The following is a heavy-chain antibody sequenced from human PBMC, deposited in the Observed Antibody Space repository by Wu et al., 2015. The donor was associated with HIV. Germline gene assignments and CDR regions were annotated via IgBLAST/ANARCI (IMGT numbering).Heavy chain of an antibody. V-gene: IGHV4-59*08. D-gene: IGHD1-14*01. CDR1: GGSISNYY. J-gene: IGHJ4*02. Sequence: QVQLQESGPGLVKPSETLSLTCTVSGGSISNYYWNWIRQPPGKGLEWIGHIHYSGITDYNPSLKSRVTMFSRHVRKNRFSLKLISXDRAQKRGHLNYCAETKPSAWTDLETTRGQGTLVAVSP. CDR3: YCAETKPSAWTDLETT. CDR2: IHYSGIT.